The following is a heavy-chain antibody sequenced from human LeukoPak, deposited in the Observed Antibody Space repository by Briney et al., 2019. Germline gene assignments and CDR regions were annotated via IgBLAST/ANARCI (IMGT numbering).Heavy chain of an antibody. D-gene: IGHD2-15*01. J-gene: IGHJ4*02. V-gene: IGHV1-46*01. CDR3: ARDRGLLSGGPFYFDY. CDR2: ISPSGGST. CDR1: GYTFTSNY. Sequence: ASVKVSCKAFGYTFTSNYMHWVRQAPGQGPEWMGVISPSGGSTTYAQKFQGRVTMTRDMSTSTVYMELSSLRSEDTAVYYCARDRGLLSGGPFYFDYWGQGTLVTVSS.